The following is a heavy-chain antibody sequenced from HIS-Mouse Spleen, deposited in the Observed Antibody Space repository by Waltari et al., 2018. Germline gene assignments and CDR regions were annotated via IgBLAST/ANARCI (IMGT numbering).Heavy chain of an antibody. CDR1: GVSISSSSYY. V-gene: IGHV4-39*07. J-gene: IGHJ3*02. Sequence: QLQLQESGPGLVKPSETLSLTCTVSGVSISSSSYYWGWIRQPPGKGLEWIGSIYYSGSTYYNPSLKSRVTISVDTSKNQFSLKLSSVTAADTAVYYCARDREPDAFDIWGQGTMVTVSS. CDR3: ARDREPDAFDI. CDR2: IYYSGST.